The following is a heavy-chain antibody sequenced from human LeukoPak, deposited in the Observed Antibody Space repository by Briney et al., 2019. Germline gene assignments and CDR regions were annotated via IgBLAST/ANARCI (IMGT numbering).Heavy chain of an antibody. CDR1: GGSISSYY. D-gene: IGHD3-10*01. CDR3: ARGPYYYGPGSYSPLDY. Sequence: PSETLSLTCAVSGGSISSYYWSWIRQPAGKGLEWIGRIHTSGSTNYNPSVKSRVTMSVDTSKNQFSLWLSSVTAADTAMYYCARGPYYYGPGSYSPLDYWGHGTLVTVSS. V-gene: IGHV4-4*07. CDR2: IHTSGST. J-gene: IGHJ4*01.